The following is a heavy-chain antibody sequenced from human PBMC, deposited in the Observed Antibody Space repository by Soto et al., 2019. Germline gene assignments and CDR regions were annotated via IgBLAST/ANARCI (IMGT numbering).Heavy chain of an antibody. V-gene: IGHV4-59*01. D-gene: IGHD6-13*01. CDR3: ARDKIGIAAAGIWPGMDV. CDR1: GGSISPYY. J-gene: IGHJ6*02. CDR2: IYYSGST. Sequence: PSETLSLTCTVSGGSISPYYWSWIRQPPGKGLEWVGYIYYSGSTNYNPSLKSRVTISVDTSKNQFSLKLSSVTAADTAVYYCARDKIGIAAAGIWPGMDVWGQGTTVTVSS.